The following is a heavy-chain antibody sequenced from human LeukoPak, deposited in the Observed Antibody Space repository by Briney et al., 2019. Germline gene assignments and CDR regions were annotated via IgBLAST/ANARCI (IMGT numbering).Heavy chain of an antibody. CDR1: GGSISSSCYY. D-gene: IGHD3-10*01. J-gene: IGHJ4*02. Sequence: PSETLSLTCTVSGGSISSSCYYWGWIRQPPGKGLEWIGSIYYSGSTYYNPSLKSRVTISVDTSKNQFSLKLSSVTAADTAVYYCARGQILLCPVIWGQGTLVTVSS. V-gene: IGHV4-39*01. CDR3: ARGQILLCPVI. CDR2: IYYSGST.